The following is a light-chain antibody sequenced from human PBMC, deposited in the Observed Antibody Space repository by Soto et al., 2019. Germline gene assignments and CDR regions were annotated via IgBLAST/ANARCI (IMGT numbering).Light chain of an antibody. CDR3: QQYGSSRTHGT. CDR1: QSVSSSY. J-gene: IGKJ2*01. CDR2: GAS. Sequence: EIVLTQSPGTLSLSPGERATLSCRASQSVSSSYLAWYQQKPGQAPRLLIYGASSRATGIPDRFSGSGSGTDFTLTISRLEPEDFAVYYCQQYGSSRTHGTFGQGTKLEIK. V-gene: IGKV3-20*01.